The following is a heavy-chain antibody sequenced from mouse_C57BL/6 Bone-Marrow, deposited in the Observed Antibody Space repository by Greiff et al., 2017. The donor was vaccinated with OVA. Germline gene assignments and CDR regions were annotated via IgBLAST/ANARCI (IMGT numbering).Heavy chain of an antibody. CDR2: IHPNSGRT. V-gene: IGHV1-64*01. J-gene: IGHJ2*01. D-gene: IGHD1-1*01. CDR3: ARNYSGSSFDY. Sequence: QVQLQQPGAELVKPGASVKLSCKASGYTFTSYWMHWVKQRPGQGLEWMGMIHPNSGRTNYNEKVKSKATLTVDKSSSTAYMQLSSLTAEASAVYYCARNYSGSSFDYWGQGTTLTVSS. CDR1: GYTFTSYW.